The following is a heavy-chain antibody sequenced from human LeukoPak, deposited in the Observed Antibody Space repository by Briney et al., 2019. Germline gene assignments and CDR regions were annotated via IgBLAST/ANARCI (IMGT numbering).Heavy chain of an antibody. Sequence: PSETLSLTCTVSGGSISSSSYYWGWIRQPPGKGLEWIGSIYYSGSTYYNPSLKSRVTISVDTSKNQFSLKLSSVTAADTAVYYCARVPSAAYCGGDCYGNDYAFDIWGQGTMVTVSS. CDR2: IYYSGST. CDR1: GGSISSSSYY. CDR3: ARVPSAAYCGGDCYGNDYAFDI. J-gene: IGHJ3*02. D-gene: IGHD2-21*01. V-gene: IGHV4-39*07.